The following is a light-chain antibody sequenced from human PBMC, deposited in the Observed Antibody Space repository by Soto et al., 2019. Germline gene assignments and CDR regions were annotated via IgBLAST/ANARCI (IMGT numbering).Light chain of an antibody. CDR2: RNN. J-gene: IGLJ2*01. CDR1: SSNIGSNY. Sequence: QSVLAQPPSASGTPGQRVTISCSGSSSNIGSNYVYWYQQLPGTAPKLLIYRNNQRPSGVPDRFSGSKSGTSASLAISGLRSEDEANYYCAAWDDILSWVFGGGTQLTVL. CDR3: AAWDDILSWV. V-gene: IGLV1-47*01.